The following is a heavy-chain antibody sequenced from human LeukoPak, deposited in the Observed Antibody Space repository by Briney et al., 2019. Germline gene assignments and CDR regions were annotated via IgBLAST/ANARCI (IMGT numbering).Heavy chain of an antibody. CDR3: ARSAHYDSSGYYLAFDY. V-gene: IGHV1-18*01. CDR1: GCTLRSYG. D-gene: IGHD3-22*01. CDR2: ISAYNGNT. Sequence: ASVKVSCKASGCTLRSYGITWVRQAPGQGLEWMGWISAYNGNTKYPQKLQGRVTMTTDTSTSTAYMELRSLGSDDTAVYYCARSAHYDSSGYYLAFDYWGQGTLVTVSS. J-gene: IGHJ4*02.